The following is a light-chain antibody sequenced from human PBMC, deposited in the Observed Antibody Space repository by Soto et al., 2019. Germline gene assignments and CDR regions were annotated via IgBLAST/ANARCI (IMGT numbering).Light chain of an antibody. V-gene: IGLV2-14*01. CDR2: EVS. J-gene: IGLJ2*01. CDR1: NNDIGNYKY. Sequence: QSALTQPASVSGSPGQSITISCTGPNNDIGNYKYVSWYQQHPGKAPKLMIYEVSNRPSGVSNRFSGSKSGNTASLTISGLQAEDEAHYYCSSYTTTSTILFGGGTKVTVL. CDR3: SSYTTTSTIL.